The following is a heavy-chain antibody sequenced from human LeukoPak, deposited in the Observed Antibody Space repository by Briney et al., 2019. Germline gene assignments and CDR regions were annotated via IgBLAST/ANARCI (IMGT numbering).Heavy chain of an antibody. CDR3: ARGGTMIVVDLDY. Sequence: ASVKVSCKASGYTFTCYYMHWVRQAPGQGLEWMGWINPNSGGTNYAQKFQGRVTMTRDTSISTAYMELSRLRSDDTAVYYCARGGTMIVVDLDYWGQGTLVTVSS. J-gene: IGHJ4*02. D-gene: IGHD3-22*01. CDR2: INPNSGGT. CDR1: GYTFTCYY. V-gene: IGHV1-2*02.